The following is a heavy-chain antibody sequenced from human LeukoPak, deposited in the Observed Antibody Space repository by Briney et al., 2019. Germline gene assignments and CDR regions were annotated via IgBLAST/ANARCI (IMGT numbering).Heavy chain of an antibody. V-gene: IGHV1-18*01. D-gene: IGHD6-13*01. CDR2: ISAYSGNT. CDR1: GYTFTNYG. Sequence: ASVKVSCKASGYTFTNYGVSWVRQAPGQGLEWMGWISAYSGNTNYAQKLQGRATMTTDTSTSTAYMELRSLRSDDTAVYYCGIAAASNRGWYMDVWGKGTTVTVSS. CDR3: GIAAASNRGWYMDV. J-gene: IGHJ6*04.